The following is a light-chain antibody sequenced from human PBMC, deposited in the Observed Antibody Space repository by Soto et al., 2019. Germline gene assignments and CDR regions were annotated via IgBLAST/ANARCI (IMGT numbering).Light chain of an antibody. J-gene: IGLJ1*01. CDR3: SSYTSSSLYV. CDR1: SSDVGGYDY. CDR2: DVS. Sequence: QSVLTQPASVSGSPGQSIAISCTGTSSDVGGYDYVSWYQHHPGKAPKLLICDVSNRPSGVSNRFSGSKSGNTASLTISGLQAEDEADYYCSSYTSSSLYVFGTGTKVTVL. V-gene: IGLV2-14*03.